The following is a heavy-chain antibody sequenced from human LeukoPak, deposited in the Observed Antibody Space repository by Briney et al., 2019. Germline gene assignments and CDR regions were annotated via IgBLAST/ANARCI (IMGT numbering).Heavy chain of an antibody. Sequence: GGSLRLSCAASGFTFSSYWMFWARQAPGKGLEWVTNIKQDGSEKYYVDSVKGRFTISRDNAKNSLYLQMNSLRVEDTAVYYCARRTSEMNYLDYWGQGTLVTVSS. CDR3: ARRTSEMNYLDY. CDR2: IKQDGSEK. J-gene: IGHJ4*02. D-gene: IGHD1-1*01. CDR1: GFTFSSYW. V-gene: IGHV3-7*01.